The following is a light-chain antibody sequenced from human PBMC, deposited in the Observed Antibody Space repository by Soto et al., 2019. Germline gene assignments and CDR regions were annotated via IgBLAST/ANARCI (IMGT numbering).Light chain of an antibody. Sequence: QSVLTQPPSVSGAPGQRVTISCTGSSSNIGAGYDVHWYQQLPGTAPKLLIYADSNRPSGVPDRFSGSKSGSSASLAITGLQVEDEAEYYCQSYGTTLSGLYVFGTGTKVTVL. CDR2: ADS. CDR1: SSNIGAGYD. J-gene: IGLJ1*01. V-gene: IGLV1-40*01. CDR3: QSYGTTLSGLYV.